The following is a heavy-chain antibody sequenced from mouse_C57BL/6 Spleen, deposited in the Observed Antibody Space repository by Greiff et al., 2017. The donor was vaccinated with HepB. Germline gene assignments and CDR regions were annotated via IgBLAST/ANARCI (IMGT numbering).Heavy chain of an antibody. V-gene: IGHV1-22*01. D-gene: IGHD2-1*01. CDR3: ASEGIYYGNYVAY. Sequence: VQLQQSGPELVKPGASVKMSCKASGYTFTDYNMHWVKQSHGKSLDWIGYINTKNGGTSYNQKFKGKATLTVTKSSSTAYMELRSLTSEDTAVYYFASEGIYYGNYVAYWGQGTLVTVSS. CDR2: INTKNGGT. J-gene: IGHJ3*01. CDR1: GYTFTDYN.